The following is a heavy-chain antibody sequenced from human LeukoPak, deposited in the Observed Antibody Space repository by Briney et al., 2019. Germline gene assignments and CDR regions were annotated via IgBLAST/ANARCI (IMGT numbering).Heavy chain of an antibody. V-gene: IGHV3-23*01. CDR2: FSGSGVSA. CDR3: AAMKSGGN. D-gene: IGHD1-14*01. CDR1: GFTFSSYV. Sequence: PGGSLRLSCATSGFTFSSYVVSWGRQAPGKGLGGVSAFSGSGVSAYYADSLKGRFPISRENSQNTLFLQMNSLRAEDTAVYYCAAMKSGGNWGLGTLVTVSS. J-gene: IGHJ4*02.